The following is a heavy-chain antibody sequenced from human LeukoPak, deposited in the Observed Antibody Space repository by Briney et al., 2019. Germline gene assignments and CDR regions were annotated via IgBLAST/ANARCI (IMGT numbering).Heavy chain of an antibody. V-gene: IGHV3-48*04. D-gene: IGHD1-26*01. CDR3: ARGLSGSEDYFDY. J-gene: IGHJ4*02. Sequence: GGSLRLSCAASEFTFSTYTLNWVRQAPGKGLEWVSYICSSSSTIYYADSVKGRFTISRDNAKNSLYLQMNSLRAEDTALYYCARGLSGSEDYFDYWGQGTLVTVSS. CDR1: EFTFSTYT. CDR2: ICSSSSTI.